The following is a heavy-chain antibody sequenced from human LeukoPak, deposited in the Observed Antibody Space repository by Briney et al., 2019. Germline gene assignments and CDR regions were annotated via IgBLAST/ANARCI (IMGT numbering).Heavy chain of an antibody. D-gene: IGHD3-3*01. CDR3: ARHVDGVVSSKLDY. Sequence: SETLSLTCAVYGGSFSGYYWTWIRQPPGKGLEWMGEINHSGSTNYNPSLKSRVTISVDTSKNQFSLKLSSVTAADTAVYYCARHVDGVVSSKLDYWGQGTLVTVSS. CDR1: GGSFSGYY. CDR2: INHSGST. V-gene: IGHV4-34*01. J-gene: IGHJ4*02.